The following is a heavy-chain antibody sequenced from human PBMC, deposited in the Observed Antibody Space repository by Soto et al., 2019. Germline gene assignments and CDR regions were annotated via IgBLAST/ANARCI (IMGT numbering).Heavy chain of an antibody. D-gene: IGHD3-16*01. CDR3: ATRTSVFGIVTFY. Sequence: QVQLKESGPRLVTPWGTLALTCAVYGDSVSNGNWWCWVRQPPGRGLEWVGKIHQSGDTNYNPSLKSRVTVSADRSNNQYSLRLNAVTAADTAMYYCATRTSVFGIVTFYWGQGILVTVSS. CDR2: IHQSGDT. J-gene: IGHJ4*02. CDR1: GDSVSNGNW. V-gene: IGHV4-4*02.